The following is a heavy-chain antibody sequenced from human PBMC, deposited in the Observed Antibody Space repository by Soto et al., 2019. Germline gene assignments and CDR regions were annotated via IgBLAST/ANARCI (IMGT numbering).Heavy chain of an antibody. CDR3: ARETYYDFWSGPYYGMDV. CDR2: ISYDGSNK. D-gene: IGHD3-3*01. V-gene: IGHV3-30-3*01. J-gene: IGHJ6*02. CDR1: GFTFSSYA. Sequence: GGSLRLSCAASGFTFSSYAMHWVRQAPGKGLEWVAVISYDGSNKYYADSVKGRFTISRDNSKNTLYRQMNSLRAEDTAVYYCARETYYDFWSGPYYGMDVWGQGTTVTVSS.